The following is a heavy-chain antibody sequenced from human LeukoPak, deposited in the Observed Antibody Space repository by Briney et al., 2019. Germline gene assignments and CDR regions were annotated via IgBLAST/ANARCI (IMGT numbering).Heavy chain of an antibody. CDR1: GGSISSGGYY. CDR3: ARDLRTVAANSHDAFDI. J-gene: IGHJ3*02. Sequence: SETLSLTCTVSGGSISSGGYYWSWIRQPPGKGLEWIGYIYYSGSTSYNPSLRSRVTISIDISKNQFSLKLSSVTAADTAVYYCARDLRTVAANSHDAFDIWGQGTMVTVSS. D-gene: IGHD6-19*01. CDR2: IYYSGST. V-gene: IGHV4-61*08.